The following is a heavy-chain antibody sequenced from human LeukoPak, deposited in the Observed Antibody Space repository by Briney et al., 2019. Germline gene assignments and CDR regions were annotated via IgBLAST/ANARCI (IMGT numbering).Heavy chain of an antibody. Sequence: PSETLSLTCTVSGGSISSYYWSWVRLAPGKGLEWVSALSGSGDSTYYADSVKGRFTISRDNSKNTLFLQMNSLRAEDTAVYYCAKSHASIWNVYDYWGQGTLVTVSS. CDR1: GGSISSYY. CDR2: LSGSGDST. V-gene: IGHV3-23*01. D-gene: IGHD1-1*01. J-gene: IGHJ4*02. CDR3: AKSHASIWNVYDY.